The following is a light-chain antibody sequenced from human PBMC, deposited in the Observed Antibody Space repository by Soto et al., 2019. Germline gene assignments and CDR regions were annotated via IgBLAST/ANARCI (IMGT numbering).Light chain of an antibody. CDR1: SSNIGSNP. CDR3: ATWEDTMYGPV. V-gene: IGLV1-44*01. Sequence: QSVLTQPPSASGTPGQGVTISCSGSSSNIGSNPVQWYQQLPGAAPKLLIYRDNQRPSGVPDRFSGVKAGTSASLAITGLQSEDEADDHCATWEDTMYGPVFGGGTKLTVL. CDR2: RDN. J-gene: IGLJ2*01.